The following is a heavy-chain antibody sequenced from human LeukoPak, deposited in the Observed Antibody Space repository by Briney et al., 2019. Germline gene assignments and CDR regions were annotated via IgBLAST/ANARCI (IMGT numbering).Heavy chain of an antibody. CDR2: IKQDGNEK. CDR1: GFTFSSYW. V-gene: IGHV3-7*04. CDR3: AKDRDWGYFDY. D-gene: IGHD3/OR15-3a*01. J-gene: IGHJ4*02. Sequence: GGSLRLSCAASGFTFSSYWMSWVRQAPGKGLEWVANIKQDGNEKYYVDSVKGRFTISRDNAKNSLYLQMNSLRAEDTAVYYCAKDRDWGYFDYWGQGSLVTVSS.